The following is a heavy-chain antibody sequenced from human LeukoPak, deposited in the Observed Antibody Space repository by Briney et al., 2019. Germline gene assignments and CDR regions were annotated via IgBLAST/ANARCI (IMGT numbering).Heavy chain of an antibody. V-gene: IGHV1-69*13. J-gene: IGHJ4*02. CDR1: GGTFSSYA. D-gene: IGHD4-17*01. CDR2: IIPIFGTA. CDR3: ARSRGDGDYVGDY. Sequence: EASEKVSCKASGGTFSSYAISWVRQAPGQGLEWMGGIIPIFGTANYAQKFQGRVTITADESTSTAYMELSSLRSEDTAVYYCARSRGDGDYVGDYWGQETLVTVSS.